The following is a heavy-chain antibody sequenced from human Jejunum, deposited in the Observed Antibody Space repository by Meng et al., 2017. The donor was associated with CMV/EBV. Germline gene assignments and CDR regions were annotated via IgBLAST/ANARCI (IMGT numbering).Heavy chain of an antibody. CDR2: ISSSGNT. V-gene: IGHV4-4*07. J-gene: IGHJ4*02. CDR1: GDSINNHF. D-gene: IGHD3-22*01. Sequence: VPRQEWGPGLVRPSGPLPLPCSVSGDSINNHFWSWIRQPAGKKLEWIGRISSSGNTNYTPSFKSRVIMSLDTSNNQFFLKLTSVTAADTALYYCARGESRGYYYFDYWGQGILVTVSS. CDR3: ARGESRGYYYFDY.